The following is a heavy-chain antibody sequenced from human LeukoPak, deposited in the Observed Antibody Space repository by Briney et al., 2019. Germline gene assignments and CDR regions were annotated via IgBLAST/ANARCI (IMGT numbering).Heavy chain of an antibody. V-gene: IGHV3-30*02. Sequence: GGSLRLSCAASGFTFSSYGMHWVRQAPGKGLEWVAFIRYDGSNKYYADSVKGRFTISRDNSKNTLYLQMNSLRAEDPAVYYCAKQLGTNYYMDVWGKGTTVTISS. CDR1: GFTFSSYG. D-gene: IGHD6-13*01. CDR3: AKQLGTNYYMDV. CDR2: IRYDGSNK. J-gene: IGHJ6*03.